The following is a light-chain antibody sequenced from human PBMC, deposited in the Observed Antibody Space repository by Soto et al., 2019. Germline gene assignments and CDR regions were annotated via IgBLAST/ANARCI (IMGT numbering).Light chain of an antibody. J-gene: IGLJ2*01. CDR1: SSDVGRYDY. Sequence: QSVLTQPPSASGSPGQSVTISCTGTSSDVGRYDYVSWYQHHPGKVPKLIIYAVTKRPSWVPGRFSGSKSGNTASLTVSGLQAEDEADYYCSAYAGSNNLVVFGGGTKVTVL. CDR2: AVT. V-gene: IGLV2-8*01. CDR3: SAYAGSNNLVV.